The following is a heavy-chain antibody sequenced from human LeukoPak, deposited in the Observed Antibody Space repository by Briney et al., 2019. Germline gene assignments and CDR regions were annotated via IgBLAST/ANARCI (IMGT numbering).Heavy chain of an antibody. J-gene: IGHJ4*02. CDR2: IYSGGST. Sequence: TGGSLRLSCAASGFTVSSNYMSWVRQAPGKGLEWVSVIYSGGSTYYADSVKGRFTISRDNSKNTLYLQMNSLRAEDTAVYYCARGYCSGGSCSYYFDYWGQGTLVTVSS. D-gene: IGHD2-15*01. CDR3: ARGYCSGGSCSYYFDY. V-gene: IGHV3-53*01. CDR1: GFTVSSNY.